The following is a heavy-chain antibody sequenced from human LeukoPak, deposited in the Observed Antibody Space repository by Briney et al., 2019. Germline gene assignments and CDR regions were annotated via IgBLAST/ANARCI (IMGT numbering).Heavy chain of an antibody. CDR3: ARDRCSSTSCCYWFDP. J-gene: IGHJ5*02. V-gene: IGHV1-69*05. CDR2: IIPIFGTA. CDR1: GGTFTSCT. Sequence: SVKVSCKASGGTFTSCTISWVRQAPGQGLEWMGGIIPIFGTANYAQKFQGRVTITTDESTSTAYMELSSLRSEHTAGDYCARDRCSSTSCCYWFDPWGGGTLATVSS. D-gene: IGHD2-2*01.